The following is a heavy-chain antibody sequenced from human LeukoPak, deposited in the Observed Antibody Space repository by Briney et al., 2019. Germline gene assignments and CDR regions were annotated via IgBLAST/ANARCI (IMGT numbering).Heavy chain of an antibody. CDR2: MNPNSGNT. Sequence: ASVKVSCKASGYTFTSFDINWVRQATGQGLEWTGWMNPNSGNTGYALEFQGRVTMTRNTSISTAYMELSSLRSEDTAVYYCAKSLGYCSGGRCYSDNWFDPWGQGTLVTVSS. CDR1: GYTFTSFD. J-gene: IGHJ5*02. D-gene: IGHD2-15*01. CDR3: AKSLGYCSGGRCYSDNWFDP. V-gene: IGHV1-8*01.